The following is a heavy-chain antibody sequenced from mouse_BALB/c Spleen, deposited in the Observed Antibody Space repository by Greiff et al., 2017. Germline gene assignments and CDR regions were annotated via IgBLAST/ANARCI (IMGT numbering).Heavy chain of an antibody. J-gene: IGHJ3*01. D-gene: IGHD2-4*01. CDR1: GDSITSGY. Sequence: EVKLQESGPSLVKPSQTLSLTCSVTGDSITSGYWNWIRKFPGNKLEYMGYISYSGSTYYNPSLKSRISITRDTSKNQYYLQLNSVTTEDTATYFCARCYYDYAWFAYWGQGTLVTVSA. CDR2: ISYSGST. CDR3: ARCYYDYAWFAY. V-gene: IGHV3-8*02.